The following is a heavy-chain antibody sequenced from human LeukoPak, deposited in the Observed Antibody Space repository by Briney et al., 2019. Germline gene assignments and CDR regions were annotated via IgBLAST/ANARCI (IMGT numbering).Heavy chain of an antibody. D-gene: IGHD3-22*01. J-gene: IGHJ3*02. Sequence: GGSLRLSCAASGFTFSNYNMNWVRQAPGRGLEWVSSISSSSRYIYYADSVKGRFTISRDNAKNSLHLQVNSLRAEDTAVYYCARATYNYYDSSGTAGAFDIWGQGTMVTVSS. CDR1: GFTFSNYN. CDR3: ARATYNYYDSSGTAGAFDI. CDR2: ISSSSRYI. V-gene: IGHV3-21*01.